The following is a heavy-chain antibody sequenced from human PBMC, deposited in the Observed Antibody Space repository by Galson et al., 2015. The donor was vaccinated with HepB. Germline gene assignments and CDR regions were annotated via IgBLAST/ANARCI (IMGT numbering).Heavy chain of an antibody. CDR1: GGSISTYY. J-gene: IGHJ5*02. D-gene: IGHD3-16*01. V-gene: IGHV4-59*01. CDR2: IHCSGST. CDR3: ARGDASNYDRRFDP. Sequence: TLSLTCTVSGGSISTYYWSWIRQPPGKGLEWIGYIHCSGSTNYNPSLKSRVTISLDTSKNQFSLKLSSVTAADTAVYYCARGDASNYDRRFDPWGQGTLVTVSS.